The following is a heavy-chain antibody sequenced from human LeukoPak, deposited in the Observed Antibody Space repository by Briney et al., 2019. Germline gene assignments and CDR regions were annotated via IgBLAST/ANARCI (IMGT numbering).Heavy chain of an antibody. V-gene: IGHV3-48*03. CDR3: ARVEAGYSSSWYGVDY. Sequence: GGSLRLSCAASGFTFSSYEMNWVRQAPGKGLEWVSYISSSGSTIYYADSVKGRFTISRDNAKNSLYLQMNSLRAEDTAVYYCARVEAGYSSSWYGVDYWGQGTLVTVSS. CDR2: ISSSGSTI. CDR1: GFTFSSYE. J-gene: IGHJ4*02. D-gene: IGHD6-13*01.